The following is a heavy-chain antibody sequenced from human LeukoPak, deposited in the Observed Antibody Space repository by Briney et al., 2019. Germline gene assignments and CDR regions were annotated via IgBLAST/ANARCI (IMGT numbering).Heavy chain of an antibody. CDR3: AKDMAFYGMDV. J-gene: IGHJ6*02. CDR1: GFTFDDYT. V-gene: IGHV3-43*01. Sequence: GGSLRLSCAASGFTFDDYTMHWVRQAPGKGLEWVSLISWDGGSTYYADSVKGRFTIPRDNSKNSLYLQMNSLRTEDTALFYCAKDMAFYGMDVWGQGTTVTVSS. CDR2: ISWDGGST.